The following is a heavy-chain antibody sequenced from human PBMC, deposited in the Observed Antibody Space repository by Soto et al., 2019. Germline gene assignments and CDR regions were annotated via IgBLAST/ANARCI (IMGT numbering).Heavy chain of an antibody. D-gene: IGHD2-2*02. Sequence: PSETLSLTCTVSGGSISRAAYYCSWIRQHPGKGLEWIGYISHSGSTYYNPSLKSRVIISVDTSKNQFSLSLTSVTAADTAVYYCAREYTYGSNFFDCWGQGALVTVSS. V-gene: IGHV4-31*03. J-gene: IGHJ4*02. CDR1: GGSISRAAYY. CDR3: AREYTYGSNFFDC. CDR2: ISHSGST.